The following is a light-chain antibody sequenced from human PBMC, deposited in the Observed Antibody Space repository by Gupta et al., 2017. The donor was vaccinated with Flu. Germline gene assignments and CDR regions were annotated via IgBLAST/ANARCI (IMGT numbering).Light chain of an antibody. Sequence: QSALTQPASVSGYPGQSITISCTGSISDIGTSRHVSWFQQHPGKAPKLIMYDVSNRPSGLSNRFSGSKSGNTASLTISGLQVEDEADYYCESYTTSVTFVFGTGTKVTVL. CDR2: DVS. J-gene: IGLJ1*01. CDR1: ISDIGTSRH. CDR3: ESYTTSVTFV. V-gene: IGLV2-14*03.